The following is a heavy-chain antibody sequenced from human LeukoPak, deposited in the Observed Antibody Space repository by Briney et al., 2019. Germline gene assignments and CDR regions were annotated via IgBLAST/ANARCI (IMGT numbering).Heavy chain of an antibody. CDR3: AREEITMVRGGYFHYGMDV. CDR2: INHSGST. J-gene: IGHJ6*02. Sequence: PSETLSLTCAVYGGSFSGYYWSWIRQPPGKGLEWIGEINHSGSTNYNPSLKSRVTISVDTSKNQFSLRLSSVTAADTAVYYCAREEITMVRGGYFHYGMDVWGQGTTVTVSS. V-gene: IGHV4-34*01. D-gene: IGHD3-10*01. CDR1: GGSFSGYY.